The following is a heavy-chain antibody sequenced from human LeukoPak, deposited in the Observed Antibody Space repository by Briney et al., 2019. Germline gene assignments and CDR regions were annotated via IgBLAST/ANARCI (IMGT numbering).Heavy chain of an antibody. CDR2: IYYSGST. CDR3: ARGQTYAMYYFDY. D-gene: IGHD3-9*01. V-gene: IGHV4-59*11. J-gene: IGHJ4*02. Sequence: SETLSLTCTVSGGSISSHYWSWIRKPPGKRLDWIGCIYYSGSTNYNPSLKSRVTISVDTSKKQFSLKLNSVNAADTAVYYCARGQTYAMYYFDYWGQGTLVTVSS. CDR1: GGSISSHY.